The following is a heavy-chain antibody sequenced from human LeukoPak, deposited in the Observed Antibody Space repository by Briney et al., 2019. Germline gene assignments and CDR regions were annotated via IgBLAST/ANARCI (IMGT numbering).Heavy chain of an antibody. CDR1: GLTFRNYG. CDR3: ARGAYDSSGYYPDY. Sequence: GGSLRLSCAASGLTFRNYGMHWVRQAPGKGLEWVAVIWYDGSNQYYVDSVKGRFTISRDNSKNTLYLQMNSLRAEDTAVYYCARGAYDSSGYYPDYWGQGTLVTVSS. J-gene: IGHJ4*02. CDR2: IWYDGSNQ. D-gene: IGHD3-22*01. V-gene: IGHV3-33*01.